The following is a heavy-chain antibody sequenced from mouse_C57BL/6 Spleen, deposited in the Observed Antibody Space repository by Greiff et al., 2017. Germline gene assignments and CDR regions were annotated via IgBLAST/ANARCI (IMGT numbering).Heavy chain of an antibody. J-gene: IGHJ3*01. V-gene: IGHV1-54*01. CDR3: ARDDYGGFAD. D-gene: IGHD2-4*01. Sequence: VKLMESGAELVRPGTSVKVSCKASGYAFTNYLIEWVKQRPGQGLEWIGVINPGSGGTNYNEKFKGKATLTADKSASTAYMQLSSLTSEDSAVYFCARDDYGGFADWGQGTLVTVSA. CDR1: GYAFTNYL. CDR2: INPGSGGT.